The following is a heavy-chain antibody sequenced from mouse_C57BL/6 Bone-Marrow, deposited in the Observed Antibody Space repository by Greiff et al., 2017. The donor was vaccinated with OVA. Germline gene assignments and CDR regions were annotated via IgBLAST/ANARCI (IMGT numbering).Heavy chain of an antibody. D-gene: IGHD1-1*01. CDR2: IYPGSGST. CDR1: GYTFTSYW. J-gene: IGHJ2*01. V-gene: IGHV1-55*01. Sequence: QVQLQQPGAELVKPGASVKMSCKASGYTFTSYWITWVKQRPGQGLEWIGDIYPGSGSTNYNEKFKSKATLTVDTSSSTAYMQLSSLTSEDSAVYYCARGITTVVARGYWGQGTTLTVSS. CDR3: ARGITTVVARGY.